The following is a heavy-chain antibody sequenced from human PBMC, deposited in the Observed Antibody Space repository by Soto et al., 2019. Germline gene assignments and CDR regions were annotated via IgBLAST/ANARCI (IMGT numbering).Heavy chain of an antibody. J-gene: IGHJ6*03. CDR1: GFTFSSYS. Sequence: GGSLRLSCAASGFTFSSYSMNWVRQAPGKGLEWVSSISSSSSYIYYADSVKGRFTISRDNAKNSLYLQMNSLRAEDTAVYYCARVSPPNREWWHPFYYYYYYMDVWGKGTTVTVSS. CDR3: ARVSPPNREWWHPFYYYYYYMDV. D-gene: IGHD2-15*01. V-gene: IGHV3-21*01. CDR2: ISSSSSYI.